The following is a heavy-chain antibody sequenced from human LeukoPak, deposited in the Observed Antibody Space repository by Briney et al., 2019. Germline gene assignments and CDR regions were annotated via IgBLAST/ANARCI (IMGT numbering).Heavy chain of an antibody. D-gene: IGHD5-12*01. CDR3: AKDYNGYDSY. CDR2: ISASGGST. V-gene: IGHV3-23*01. J-gene: IGHJ4*02. CDR1: GXTFSTYA. Sequence: GGSLRLSCAASGXTFSTYAMNWVRQAPGKGLEWVSTISASGGSTYYADSVQGRFTISRDNSKNTLYLQMNSLRAEDTALYYCAKDYNGYDSYWGQGTLVTVSS.